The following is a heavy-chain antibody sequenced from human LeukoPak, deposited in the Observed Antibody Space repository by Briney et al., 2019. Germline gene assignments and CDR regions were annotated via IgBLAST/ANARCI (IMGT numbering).Heavy chain of an antibody. D-gene: IGHD7-27*01. J-gene: IGHJ3*02. CDR1: GGSISSYY. Sequence: SETLSLTCTVSGGSISSYYWSWIRQPPGKGLEWIGYIYYSGSTNYNPSLKSRVTISVDTSKNQFSLKLSSVTAADTAVYYCAREQTGDGAFDIWGQGTMVTVSS. CDR2: IYYSGST. CDR3: AREQTGDGAFDI. V-gene: IGHV4-59*01.